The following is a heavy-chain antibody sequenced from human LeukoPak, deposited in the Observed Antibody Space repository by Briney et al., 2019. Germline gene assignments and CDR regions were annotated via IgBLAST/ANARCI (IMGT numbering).Heavy chain of an antibody. D-gene: IGHD2-2*01. CDR1: GFTFSSYG. CDR2: IWYDGSNK. V-gene: IGHV3-33*01. J-gene: IGHJ4*02. CDR3: ARVVPAAMLDY. Sequence: GGSLRLSCAASGFTFSSYGMHWVRQAPGNGLEWVAVIWYDGSNKYYADSVKGRFTISRDNSKNTLYLQMNSLRAEDTAVYYCARVVPAAMLDYWGQGTLVTVSS.